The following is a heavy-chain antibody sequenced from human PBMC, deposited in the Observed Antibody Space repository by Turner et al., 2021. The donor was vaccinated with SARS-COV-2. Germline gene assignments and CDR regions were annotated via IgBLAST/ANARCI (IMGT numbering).Heavy chain of an antibody. Sequence: EVQLVESGGGLVQPGGSLKLSCAASGFTFSGSAMHWVRQASGKGLEWVGRIRSKANSYATAYAASVKGRFTISRDDSKNTAYLQMNSLKTEDTAVYYCTTPPVAGLVVFDDDYYYGMDVWGQGTTVTVSS. CDR3: TTPPVAGLVVFDDDYYYGMDV. CDR2: IRSKANSYAT. V-gene: IGHV3-73*01. J-gene: IGHJ6*01. D-gene: IGHD3-22*01. CDR1: GFTFSGSA.